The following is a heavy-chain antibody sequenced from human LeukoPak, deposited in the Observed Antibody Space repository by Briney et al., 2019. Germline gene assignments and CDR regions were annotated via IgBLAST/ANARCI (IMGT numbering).Heavy chain of an antibody. D-gene: IGHD6-25*01. CDR2: ISTYNGHA. CDR3: ARYGITATAGRDYMDV. J-gene: IGHJ6*03. V-gene: IGHV1-18*01. Sequence: ASVKVSCRSSGYIFTDYGISWVRQAPGQGLKRMGWISTYNGHANYVQKFQGRVTMTTETSTRTAYMELRSLRSDDTAVYYCARYGITATAGRDYMDVWGKGTTVTVSS. CDR1: GYIFTDYG.